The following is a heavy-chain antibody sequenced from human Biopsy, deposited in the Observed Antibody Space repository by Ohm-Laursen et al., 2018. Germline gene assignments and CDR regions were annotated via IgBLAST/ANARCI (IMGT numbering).Heavy chain of an antibody. CDR3: ARATNSTGWPYYYFYGMDV. J-gene: IGHJ6*02. Sequence: GTLSLTCTVSGGSISSDYWSWVRQTPGKGLEWIGYIYYSGSTNYNPSLKSRVTISVDTSKNQFSLRLDSVTAADTAVYYCARATNSTGWPYYYFYGMDVWGQGTTVTVSS. D-gene: IGHD2/OR15-2a*01. V-gene: IGHV4-59*01. CDR2: IYYSGST. CDR1: GGSISSDY.